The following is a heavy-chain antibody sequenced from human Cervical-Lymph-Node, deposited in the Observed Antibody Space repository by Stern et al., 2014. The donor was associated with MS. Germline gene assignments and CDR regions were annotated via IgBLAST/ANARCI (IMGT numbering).Heavy chain of an antibody. V-gene: IGHV4-59*01. J-gene: IGHJ4*02. CDR2: IHSSGST. Sequence: VQLVESGPGLVKPSETLSLTCTVSGDSIRSYYWSWIRQPPGKGLEWIGYIHSSGSTNYKSSLKSRVTISVDTSKNQFSLYLNFVTAADTAVYYCARGAETATPWDFWGQGTLVTVSS. D-gene: IGHD5-24*01. CDR3: ARGAETATPWDF. CDR1: GDSIRSYY.